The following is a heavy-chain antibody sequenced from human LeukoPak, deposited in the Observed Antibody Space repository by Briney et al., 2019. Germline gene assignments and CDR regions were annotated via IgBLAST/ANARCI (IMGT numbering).Heavy chain of an antibody. J-gene: IGHJ4*02. CDR1: GYTFTYYG. V-gene: IGHV1-18*01. CDR3: ARDHASRPASRLDY. D-gene: IGHD6-6*01. Sequence: GASVKVSCKASGYTFTYYGISWVRQAPGQGLEWMGWISAYNGNTNHAQRLQGRVTMTTDTSTSTAYMELRSLRSDDTAVYYCARDHASRPASRLDYWGQGTLVTVSS. CDR2: ISAYNGNT.